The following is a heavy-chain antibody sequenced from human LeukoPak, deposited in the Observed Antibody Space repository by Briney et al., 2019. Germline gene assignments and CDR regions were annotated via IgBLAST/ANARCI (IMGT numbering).Heavy chain of an antibody. CDR1: GFTFSSYA. J-gene: IGHJ4*02. Sequence: PGGSLRLSCAASGFTFSSYAMSWVRQAPGKGLEWVSAISGSGGSTYYADSVKGRFTISRDNSKNTLYLQMNSLRAENTAVYYCAKVLGYNWNDPGIDYWGQGTLVTVSS. V-gene: IGHV3-23*01. CDR3: AKVLGYNWNDPGIDY. CDR2: ISGSGGST. D-gene: IGHD1-20*01.